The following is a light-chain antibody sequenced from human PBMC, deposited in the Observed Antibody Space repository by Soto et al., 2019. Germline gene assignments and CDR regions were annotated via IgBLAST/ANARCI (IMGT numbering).Light chain of an antibody. Sequence: DIVMTQSPLSLPVTPGEPASISCRSSQSLLHSNGYNYLDWYLQKPGQSPQLLIYLGSNRAYGVTDRFSGSGSGTDFTLKISRVEAEDVGVYYCMQALQKGTFGGGTKVEIK. J-gene: IGKJ4*01. CDR3: MQALQKGT. CDR2: LGS. CDR1: QSLLHSNGYNY. V-gene: IGKV2-28*01.